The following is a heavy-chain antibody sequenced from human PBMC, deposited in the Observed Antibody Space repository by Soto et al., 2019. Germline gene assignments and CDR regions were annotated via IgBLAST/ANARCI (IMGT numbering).Heavy chain of an antibody. CDR3: AKRGAFDTFYSFDN. CDR2: ISSSGVST. CDR1: GFTFSNYA. D-gene: IGHD3-10*01. V-gene: IGHV3-23*01. J-gene: IGHJ4*02. Sequence: HPGGSLRLSGAAAGFTFSNYAMTWVRQAPGKGLEWVSAISSSGVSTNYADSVKGRFTISRDNSKNTLYLQMNSLSAEDTAVYYCAKRGAFDTFYSFDNWGQGTLVTVSS.